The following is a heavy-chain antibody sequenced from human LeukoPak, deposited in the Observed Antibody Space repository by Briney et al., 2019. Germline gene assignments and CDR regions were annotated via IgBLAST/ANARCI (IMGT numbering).Heavy chain of an antibody. V-gene: IGHV1-2*04. D-gene: IGHD2-15*01. CDR1: GYTFTDYY. CDR2: INPNNGAT. CDR3: ARDWSPGGSKNAFDI. J-gene: IGHJ3*02. Sequence: GASVKVPCKASGYTFTDYYIHWVRQAPGQGLEWMGWINPNNGATRYIQKFQGWATMTRDTSISTAYMELSRLTSDDTAVYYCARDWSPGGSKNAFDIWGQGTMVTVSS.